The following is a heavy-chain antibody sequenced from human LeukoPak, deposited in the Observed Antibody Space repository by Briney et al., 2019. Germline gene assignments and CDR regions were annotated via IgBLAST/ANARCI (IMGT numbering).Heavy chain of an antibody. J-gene: IGHJ4*02. CDR1: GFTFSGYS. CDR3: ARAGFDYGDPFDY. V-gene: IGHV3-48*01. CDR2: ISSSSSTI. Sequence: PGGSLRLSCAASGFTFSGYSMNWVRQAPGKGLEWVSYISSSSSTIYYADSVKGRFTISRDNAKNSLYLQMNSLRAEDTAVYYCARAGFDYGDPFDYWGQGTLVTVSS. D-gene: IGHD4-17*01.